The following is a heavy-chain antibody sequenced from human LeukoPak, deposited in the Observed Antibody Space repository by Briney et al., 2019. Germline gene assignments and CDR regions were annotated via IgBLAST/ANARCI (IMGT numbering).Heavy chain of an antibody. J-gene: IGHJ4*02. D-gene: IGHD4-23*01. CDR3: ASHDYGGNSNYFDY. V-gene: IGHV4-39*07. CDR2: IYYSGST. CDR1: GGSISSSSYY. Sequence: PSETLSLTCTVSGGSISSSSYYWGWIRQPPGKGLEWIGSIYYSGSTYYNPSLKSRVTISVDTSKNQFSLKLSSVTAADTAVYYCASHDYGGNSNYFDYWGQGTLVTVSS.